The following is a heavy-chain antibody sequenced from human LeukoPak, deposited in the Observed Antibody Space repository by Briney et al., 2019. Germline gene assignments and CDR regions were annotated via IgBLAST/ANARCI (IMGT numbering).Heavy chain of an antibody. V-gene: IGHV3-23*01. CDR2: SSGSGDNT. J-gene: IGHJ4*02. Sequence: GGSLRLSCTISGFSLGRHAMSWVRQAPGKGLEWVSASSGSGDNTYYADSVKGRFTISSDNSKKTLYLQMRSLRAEDTAVYYCAKDWSAAHWGQGTLVTVSS. CDR3: AKDWSAAH. D-gene: IGHD2-15*01. CDR1: GFSLGRHA.